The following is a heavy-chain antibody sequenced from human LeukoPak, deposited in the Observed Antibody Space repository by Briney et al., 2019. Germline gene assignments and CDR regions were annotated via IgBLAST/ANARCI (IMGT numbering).Heavy chain of an antibody. CDR2: INPNSGGT. V-gene: IGHV1-2*02. CDR3: VLVVITTAWFDP. D-gene: IGHD3-22*01. Sequence: GASVKVSCKASGYTFTGYYMHWVRQAPGQGLEWMGWINPNSGGTNYAQKFQGRVTMTRDTSISTAYMELSRLRSDDTAVHYCVLVVITTAWFDPWGQGTLVTLSS. J-gene: IGHJ5*02. CDR1: GYTFTGYY.